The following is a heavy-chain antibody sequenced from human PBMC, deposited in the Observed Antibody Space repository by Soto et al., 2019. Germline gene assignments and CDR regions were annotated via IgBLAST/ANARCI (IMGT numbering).Heavy chain of an antibody. CDR3: AHSSRGPYSGYRPTFDY. J-gene: IGHJ4*02. CDR1: GFSLSTSGVG. D-gene: IGHD5-12*01. Sequence: QITLKESGPTLVKPTQTLTLTCTFSGFSLSTSGVGVGWIRQPPGKALEWLALIYWNDDKRYSPSLKSRLTITKDTSKNPVVLTMTNMHPVDTATYYCAHSSRGPYSGYRPTFDYWGQGTLVTVSS. CDR2: IYWNDDK. V-gene: IGHV2-5*01.